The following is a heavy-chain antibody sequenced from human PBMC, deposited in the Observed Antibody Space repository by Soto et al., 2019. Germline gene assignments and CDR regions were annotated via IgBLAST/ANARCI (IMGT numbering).Heavy chain of an antibody. V-gene: IGHV4-34*01. CDR1: GGSLSDYF. J-gene: IGHJ6*03. Sequence: SETLSLTCVVSGGSLSDYFWSWIRQPPGMALEWIGEINHLGSINYNPSLKSRVTMSVDTSKNQFSLTLNSVTAEDTATYYCARGGISHWAYFYYMDVWDRGTTVTVSS. CDR3: ARGGISHWAYFYYMDV. CDR2: INHLGSI. D-gene: IGHD2-21*01.